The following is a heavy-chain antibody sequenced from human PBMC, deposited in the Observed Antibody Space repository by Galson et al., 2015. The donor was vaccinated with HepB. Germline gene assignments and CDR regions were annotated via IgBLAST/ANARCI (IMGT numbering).Heavy chain of an antibody. CDR1: GGSFSGYY. V-gene: IGHV4-34*01. Sequence: LSLTCAVYGGSFSGYYWSWIRQPPGKGLEWIGEINHSGSTNYNPSLKSRVTISVDTSKNQSSLKLSSVIAADTAVYYCASGGALSAFDIWGQGTMVTVSS. J-gene: IGHJ3*02. CDR3: ASGGALSAFDI. CDR2: INHSGST. D-gene: IGHD3-16*02.